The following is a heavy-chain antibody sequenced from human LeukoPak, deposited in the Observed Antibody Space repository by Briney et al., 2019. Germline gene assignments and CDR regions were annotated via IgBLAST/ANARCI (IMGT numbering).Heavy chain of an antibody. CDR3: AEGYSSSWHQFDY. CDR1: GASISSYY. CDR2: IYYSGST. V-gene: IGHV4-59*01. J-gene: IGHJ4*02. Sequence: SETLSLTCTVSGASISSYYWSWIRQPPGKGLEWIGRIYYSGSTNYNPSPKSRITIPVDTSKNQFSLKVSSVTAADTAVYYCAEGYSSSWHQFDYWGQGTLVTVSS. D-gene: IGHD6-13*01.